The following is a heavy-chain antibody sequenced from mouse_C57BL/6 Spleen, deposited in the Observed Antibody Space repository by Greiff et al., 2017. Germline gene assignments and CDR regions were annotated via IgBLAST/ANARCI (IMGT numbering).Heavy chain of an antibody. Sequence: VQLQQPGAELVMPGASVKLSCKASGYTFTSYWMHWVKQRPGQGLEWIGEIDPSDSYTNYNQKFKGKSTLTVDKSSSTAYMQLSSLTSEDSAVYYCARGWSKEGHWYFDVWGTGTTVTVSS. CDR3: ARGWSKEGHWYFDV. CDR1: GYTFTSYW. V-gene: IGHV1-69*01. CDR2: IDPSDSYT. J-gene: IGHJ1*03. D-gene: IGHD1-3*01.